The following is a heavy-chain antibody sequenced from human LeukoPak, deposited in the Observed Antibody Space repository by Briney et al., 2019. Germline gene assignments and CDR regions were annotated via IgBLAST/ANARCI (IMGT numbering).Heavy chain of an antibody. CDR3: ARHRYYYDSSGYYYQP. J-gene: IGHJ5*02. CDR1: GGSVRSGSDY. D-gene: IGHD3-22*01. CDR2: IFYTGTT. V-gene: IGHV4-61*01. Sequence: PSETLSLTCTVSGGSVRSGSDYWSWIRQSPGKGLEWLGYIFYTGTTNYNPSLKSRVTISIDTSNNQFSMRLSSVTAADTAVYYCARHRYYYDSSGYYYQPWGQGTLVTVSS.